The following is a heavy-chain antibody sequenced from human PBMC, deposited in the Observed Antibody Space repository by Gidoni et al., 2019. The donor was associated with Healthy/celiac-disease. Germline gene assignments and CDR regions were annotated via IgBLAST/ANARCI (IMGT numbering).Heavy chain of an antibody. CDR2: ISSSSSYI. J-gene: IGHJ6*02. CDR1: GFTFSSYS. Sequence: EVQLVESGGGLVKPGGSLRLSCAASGFTFSSYSMNWVRQAPGKGLEWVSSISSSSSYIYYADSVKGRFTISRDNAKNSLYLQMNSLRAEDTAVYYCARELRGTVPLYYYYGMDVWGQGTTVTVSS. CDR3: ARELRGTVPLYYYYGMDV. D-gene: IGHD4-17*01. V-gene: IGHV3-21*01.